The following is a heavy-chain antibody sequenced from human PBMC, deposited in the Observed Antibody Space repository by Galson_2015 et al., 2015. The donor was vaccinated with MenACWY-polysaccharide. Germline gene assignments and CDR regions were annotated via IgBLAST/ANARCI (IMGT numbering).Heavy chain of an antibody. V-gene: IGHV3-23*01. J-gene: IGHJ4*02. D-gene: IGHD2-15*01. CDR1: GFSFSSYA. CDR2: ISSSGGST. CDR3: AAGYFRYDY. Sequence: LRLSCADSGFSFSSYAINWVRQAPGEGLEWVAGISSSGGSTQFAGSVKGRFTISRDNSQNTVHLQMNSLRAEDTAVYYCAAGYFRYDYWGQGAPVTVSS.